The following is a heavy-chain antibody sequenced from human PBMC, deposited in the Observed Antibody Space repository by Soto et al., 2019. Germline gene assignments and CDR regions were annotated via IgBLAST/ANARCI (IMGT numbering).Heavy chain of an antibody. J-gene: IGHJ5*02. CDR2: INHSGST. Sequence: SETLSLTCAVYGGSFSGYYWSWIRQPPGKGLEWIGEINHSGSTNYNPSLKSRVTISVDTSKNQFSLKLSSVTAADTAVYYCARGRTNGGKNWFDPWGQGTLVTVSS. V-gene: IGHV4-34*01. D-gene: IGHD3-16*01. CDR3: ARGRTNGGKNWFDP. CDR1: GGSFSGYY.